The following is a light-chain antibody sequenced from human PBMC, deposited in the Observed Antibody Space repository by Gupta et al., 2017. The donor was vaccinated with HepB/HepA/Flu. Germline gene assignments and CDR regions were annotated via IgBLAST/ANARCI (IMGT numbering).Light chain of an antibody. CDR1: QRLTSS. Sequence: IAMTQSPATLSVSPGERVTLSCRASQRLTSSLAWYQQKPGQAPRLLIYGASTRATDIPARFSGVASGTEFTLTISSLQSEDLAVYYCQQYKTWPLTFGGGTKVEIK. V-gene: IGKV3-15*01. CDR2: GAS. CDR3: QQYKTWPLT. J-gene: IGKJ4*01.